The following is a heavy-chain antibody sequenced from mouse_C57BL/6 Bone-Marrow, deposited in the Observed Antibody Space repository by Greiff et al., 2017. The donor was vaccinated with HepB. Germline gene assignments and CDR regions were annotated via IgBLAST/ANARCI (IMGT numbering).Heavy chain of an antibody. CDR3: AREGYSNYVFAY. D-gene: IGHD2-5*01. CDR2: IYPGDGDT. J-gene: IGHJ3*01. Sequence: QVQLKQSGAELVKPGASVKISCKASGYAFSSYWMNWVKQRPGKGLEWIGQIYPGDGDTNYNGKFKGKATLTADKSSSTAYMQLSSLTSEDSAVYFCAREGYSNYVFAYWGQGTLVTVSA. V-gene: IGHV1-80*01. CDR1: GYAFSSYW.